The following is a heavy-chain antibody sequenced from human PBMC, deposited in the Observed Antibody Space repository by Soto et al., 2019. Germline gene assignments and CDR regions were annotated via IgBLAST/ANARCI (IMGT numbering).Heavy chain of an antibody. Sequence: SDTLSHTCTISGRSISTSRCHRGWIRQPPGKGLEWIACIKYSGTTFYNPSLKSRFTLSVDTSKNQFALKLSSVTAAETAVYYCARHGITGSYYDAFDIWGQGTMVS. D-gene: IGHD1-26*01. CDR3: ARHGITGSYYDAFDI. CDR2: IKYSGTT. V-gene: IGHV4-39*01. J-gene: IGHJ3*02. CDR1: GRSISTSRCH.